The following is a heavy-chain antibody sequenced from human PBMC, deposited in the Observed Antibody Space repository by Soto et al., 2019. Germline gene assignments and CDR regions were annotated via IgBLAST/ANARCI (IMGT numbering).Heavy chain of an antibody. J-gene: IGHJ6*02. D-gene: IGHD6-6*01. CDR2: ITSGSTIT. CDR3: ARFPYSSSYYYYYGMDV. CDR1: GFPFNIYN. Sequence: GGSLRLSCAASGFPFNIYNMNWVRQAPGKGLEWLSYITSGSTITSYADSVKGRFTVSRDNSKNTLYLQMNSLRAEDTAVYYCARFPYSSSYYYYYGMDVWGQGTTVTVSS. V-gene: IGHV3-48*01.